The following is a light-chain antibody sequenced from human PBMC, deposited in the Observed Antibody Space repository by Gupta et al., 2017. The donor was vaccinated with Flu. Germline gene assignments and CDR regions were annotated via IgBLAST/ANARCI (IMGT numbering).Light chain of an antibody. Sequence: SYHLTQPSSVSVALGQTARITCGGDNIGSRNVYWYQLRPGQAPVLVIYRDNKRPSDIPGRFSGSNSGDRATLTISTAEVGDEADYYCQIWDYNTVVFGGGTKLTVV. V-gene: IGLV3-9*01. CDR1: NIGSRN. CDR3: QIWDYNTVV. J-gene: IGLJ2*01. CDR2: RDN.